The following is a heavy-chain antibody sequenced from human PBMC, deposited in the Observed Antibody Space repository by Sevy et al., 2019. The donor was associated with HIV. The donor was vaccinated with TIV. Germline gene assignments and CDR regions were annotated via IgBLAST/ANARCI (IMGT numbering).Heavy chain of an antibody. CDR1: GFTFGDYA. D-gene: IGHD3-3*01. Sequence: GGSLRLSCTASGFTFGDYAMSWVRQAPGKGLEWVGFIRSKAYGGTTEYAASMKGRFTISRDDSKSIAYLQMNSLKTEDTAVYYCTRDGRPDYDFWSGYYTSAYYYYGMDVWGQGTTVTVSS. J-gene: IGHJ6*02. CDR3: TRDGRPDYDFWSGYYTSAYYYYGMDV. CDR2: IRSKAYGGTT. V-gene: IGHV3-49*04.